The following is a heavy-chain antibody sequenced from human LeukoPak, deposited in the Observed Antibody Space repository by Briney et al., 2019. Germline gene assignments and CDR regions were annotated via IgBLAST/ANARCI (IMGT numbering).Heavy chain of an antibody. Sequence: SETLSLTCAVYGGSFSGYYWSWIRQPPGKGLEWIGEINHSGSTNYNPSLKSRVTIPVDTSKNQFSLKLSSVTAADTAVYYCARGGLIMVVTAILDYWGQGTLVIVSS. V-gene: IGHV4-34*01. CDR3: ARGGLIMVVTAILDY. D-gene: IGHD2-21*02. CDR1: GGSFSGYY. CDR2: INHSGST. J-gene: IGHJ4*02.